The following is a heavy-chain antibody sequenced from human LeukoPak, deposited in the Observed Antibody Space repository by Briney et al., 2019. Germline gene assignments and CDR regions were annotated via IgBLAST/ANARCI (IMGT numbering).Heavy chain of an antibody. J-gene: IGHJ5*02. CDR3: APYDDWFDP. V-gene: IGHV1-69*13. Sequence: SVKVSCKAPGGTFSSYAISWVRQAPGQGFEWMGGIIPIFGTANYAQKFQGRVTITADESTSTAYMELSSLRSEDTAVYYCAPYDDWFDPWGQGTLVTVSS. CDR1: GGTFSSYA. D-gene: IGHD5-12*01. CDR2: IIPIFGTA.